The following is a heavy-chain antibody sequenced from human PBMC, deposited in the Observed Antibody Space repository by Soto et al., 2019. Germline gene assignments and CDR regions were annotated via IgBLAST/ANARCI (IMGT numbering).Heavy chain of an antibody. CDR2: ISSSSSYI. D-gene: IGHD3-3*01. Sequence: SLRLSCAASGFTFSSYSMNWVRQAPGKGLEWVSSISSSSSYIYYADSVKGRFTISRDNAKNSLYLQMNSLRAEDTAVYYCARDPAEYYDFWSGYPDLGGMDVWGQGTTVTVSS. J-gene: IGHJ6*02. CDR3: ARDPAEYYDFWSGYPDLGGMDV. CDR1: GFTFSSYS. V-gene: IGHV3-21*01.